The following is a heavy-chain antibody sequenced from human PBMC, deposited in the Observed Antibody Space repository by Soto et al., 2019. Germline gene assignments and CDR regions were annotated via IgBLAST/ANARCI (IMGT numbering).Heavy chain of an antibody. Sequence: GGSLRLSCTASGFTFSSYGMHWVRQAPGKGLEWVAVIWGDGSKKYYADSVKGRFTISRDNSKNTLYLQMDSLRVEDTAVYYCARDPGGAAFDIWGQGTMVTVSS. CDR1: GFTFSSYG. D-gene: IGHD1-26*01. V-gene: IGHV3-33*01. J-gene: IGHJ3*02. CDR2: IWGDGSKK. CDR3: ARDPGGAAFDI.